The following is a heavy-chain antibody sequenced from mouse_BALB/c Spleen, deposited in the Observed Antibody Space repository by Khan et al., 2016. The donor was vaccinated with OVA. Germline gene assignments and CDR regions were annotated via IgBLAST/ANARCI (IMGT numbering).Heavy chain of an antibody. V-gene: IGHV1-5*01. Sequence: VQLQQSGTELARPGASVKMSCKASGYSFTSYLMHWVKQRPGQGLEWIGDINPGNGHTTYNQKFKDKATLTAVKSASTAYMALSSLTYEDSAVYYCARGGYGSFAYWGQGTLVTVSA. CDR1: GYSFTSYL. J-gene: IGHJ3*01. D-gene: IGHD2-10*02. CDR2: INPGNGHT. CDR3: ARGGYGSFAY.